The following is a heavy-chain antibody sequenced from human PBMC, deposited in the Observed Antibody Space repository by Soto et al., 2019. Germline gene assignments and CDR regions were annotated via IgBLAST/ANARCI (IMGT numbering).Heavy chain of an antibody. V-gene: IGHV4-59*08. Sequence: QVQLQESGPGLVKPSETLSLTCTVSGGSISSYYWSWIRQPPGKGLEWIGYMFYSGRTNYNPSLKSRVTRSVDTSKNQFSLKLSAVTAADTALYYCAGQLCSGGRCDEFDYWGQGTLVTLSS. D-gene: IGHD2-15*01. CDR2: MFYSGRT. CDR3: AGQLCSGGRCDEFDY. CDR1: GGSISSYY. J-gene: IGHJ4*02.